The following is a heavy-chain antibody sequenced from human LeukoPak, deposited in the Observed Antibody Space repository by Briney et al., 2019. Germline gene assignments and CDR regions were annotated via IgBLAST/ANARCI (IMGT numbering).Heavy chain of an antibody. V-gene: IGHV1-2*02. CDR2: INPNSGGT. J-gene: IGHJ5*02. CDR1: GYTFTGYY. Sequence: ASVKVSCKASGYTFTGYYMHWVRQAPGQGLEWMGWINPNSGGTNYAQKFQGRVTMTRDTSISTAYMELCRLRSDDTAVYYCARDLFTLSGYPPKKYNWFDPWGQGTLVTVSS. CDR3: ARDLFTLSGYPPKKYNWFDP. D-gene: IGHD3-3*01.